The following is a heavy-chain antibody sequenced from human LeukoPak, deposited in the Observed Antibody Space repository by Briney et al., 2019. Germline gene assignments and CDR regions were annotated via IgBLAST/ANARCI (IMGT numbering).Heavy chain of an antibody. D-gene: IGHD5-24*01. CDR1: GFTFSSYS. Sequence: PGGSLRLSCAASGFTFSSYSMNWVRQAPGKGLEWVSYISSISGTINYSDSVKGRFTISTDNAKNSLYLQMNSLRAEDTAVYYCARDFGVSEDGYIWGPHMDVWGKGTTVTVSS. V-gene: IGHV3-48*01. CDR3: ARDFGVSEDGYIWGPHMDV. CDR2: ISSISGTI. J-gene: IGHJ6*03.